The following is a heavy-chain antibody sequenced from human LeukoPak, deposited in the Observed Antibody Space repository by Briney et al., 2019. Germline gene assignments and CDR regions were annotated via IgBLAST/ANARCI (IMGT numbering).Heavy chain of an antibody. CDR3: AKRVPYYFDY. Sequence: GGSLRLSCAASGFTINNYAMSWVRQAPGKGLEWVSSITVSGGGTFYADSVKGRFTISRDNSEKTLFLQMNSLRAEDTAVYYCAKRVPYYFDYWGLGSLVTVSS. CDR2: ITVSGGGT. J-gene: IGHJ4*02. CDR1: GFTINNYA. V-gene: IGHV3-23*01.